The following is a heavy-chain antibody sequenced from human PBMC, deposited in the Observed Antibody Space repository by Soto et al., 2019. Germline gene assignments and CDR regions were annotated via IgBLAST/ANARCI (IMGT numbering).Heavy chain of an antibody. J-gene: IGHJ4*02. CDR3: AYRGPSMIVADRLED. CDR1: GGSFSSYV. V-gene: IGHV1-69*01. Sequence: QVQLVQSGAAVKKPGSSVKVSCKASGGSFSSYVMNWVRQAPGQGLEWMGGILPLFGTTNYAQQFRGRVTITADESTSRADMELNGLSSEYTAIYYSAYRGPSMIVADRLEDGGQVTLVTVSS. D-gene: IGHD3-22*01. CDR2: ILPLFGTT.